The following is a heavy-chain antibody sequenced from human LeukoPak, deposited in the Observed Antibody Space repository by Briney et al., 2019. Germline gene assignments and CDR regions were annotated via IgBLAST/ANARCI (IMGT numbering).Heavy chain of an antibody. D-gene: IGHD3-10*02. J-gene: IGHJ6*04. CDR2: IQYDGSNQ. V-gene: IGHV3-30*02. Sequence: GGSLRLSCTASGFTFSSYGMHWVRQAPGKGLEWVAYIQYDGSNQQYADSVKGRFSISRDRPKNIPYLQMNSLRAEDTAVYYCAELGITMIGGVWGKGTTVTISS. CDR3: AELGITMIGGV. CDR1: GFTFSSYG.